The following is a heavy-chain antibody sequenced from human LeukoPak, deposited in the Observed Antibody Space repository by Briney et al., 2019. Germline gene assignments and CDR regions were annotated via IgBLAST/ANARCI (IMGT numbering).Heavy chain of an antibody. Sequence: ASVKVSCKASGYTFTNYYMHWVRQAPGQGLEWMGIINPSGGSTNYTQRFQGRVTMTRDTSTSTVYMELSSLRSEDTAVYYCAREHSGYDSWGQGTLLTVSS. CDR2: INPSGGST. V-gene: IGHV1-46*01. CDR3: AREHSGYDS. D-gene: IGHD5-12*01. J-gene: IGHJ5*02. CDR1: GYTFTNYY.